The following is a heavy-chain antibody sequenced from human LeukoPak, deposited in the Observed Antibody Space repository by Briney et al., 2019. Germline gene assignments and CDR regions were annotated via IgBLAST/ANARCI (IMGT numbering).Heavy chain of an antibody. CDR2: IIPIFGTA. Sequence: ASVKVSCKASGGTFSSYAISWVRQAPGQGLEWMGGIIPIFGTANYAQKFQGRVTITADESTSTAYMELSSLRSEDTAVYYCASLNLGTDAFDIWGQGTMVTVSS. D-gene: IGHD7-27*01. CDR3: ASLNLGTDAFDI. CDR1: GGTFSSYA. V-gene: IGHV1-69*13. J-gene: IGHJ3*02.